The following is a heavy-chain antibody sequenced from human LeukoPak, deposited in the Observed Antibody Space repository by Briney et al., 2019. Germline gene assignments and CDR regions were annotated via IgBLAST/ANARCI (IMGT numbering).Heavy chain of an antibody. D-gene: IGHD2-2*01. CDR1: GFTFSSYG. Sequence: PGGSLRLSCAASGFTFSSYGMHWVRQAPGKGLEWVAFIRYDGSNKYYADSVKGRFTISRDNSKNTLYLQMNSLRAEDTAVYYCAKGPEDVYYSSTSCYRNWFDPWGQGTLVTVSS. CDR3: AKGPEDVYYSSTSCYRNWFDP. J-gene: IGHJ5*02. CDR2: IRYDGSNK. V-gene: IGHV3-30*02.